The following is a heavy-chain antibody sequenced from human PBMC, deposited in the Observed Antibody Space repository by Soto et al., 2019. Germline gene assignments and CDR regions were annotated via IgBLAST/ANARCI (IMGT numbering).Heavy chain of an antibody. CDR2: INSDGSST. CDR1: GFTFSSYW. J-gene: IGHJ6*02. Sequence: GGSLRLSCAASGFTFSSYWMHWVRQAPGKGLVWVSRINSDGSSTSYADSVKGRFTISRDNAKNTLYLQMNSLRAEDTAVYYCARAVADYGYYYGMDVWGQGTTVTVYS. CDR3: ARAVADYGYYYGMDV. V-gene: IGHV3-74*01. D-gene: IGHD4-17*01.